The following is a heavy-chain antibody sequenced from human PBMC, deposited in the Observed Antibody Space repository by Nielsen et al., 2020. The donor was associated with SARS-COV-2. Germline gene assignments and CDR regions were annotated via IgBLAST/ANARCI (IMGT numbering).Heavy chain of an antibody. Sequence: GESLKISCAASGFTFSSYAMSWVRQAPGKGLEWVSAISGSGGSTYYADSVKGRFTISRDNSKNTLYLQMSSLRVDDTAVYYCAKDISWTPTRYFDLWGRGTLVTVSS. V-gene: IGHV3-23*01. CDR1: GFTFSSYA. D-gene: IGHD3/OR15-3a*01. CDR2: ISGSGGST. CDR3: AKDISWTPTRYFDL. J-gene: IGHJ2*01.